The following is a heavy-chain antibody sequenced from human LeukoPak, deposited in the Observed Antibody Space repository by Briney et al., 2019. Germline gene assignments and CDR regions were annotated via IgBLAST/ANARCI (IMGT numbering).Heavy chain of an antibody. CDR1: GDTFTVYY. V-gene: IGHV1-2*02. CDR3: ARDLKRGYSSGRYSWGTASSNAY. J-gene: IGHJ4*02. Sequence: TVKLSRKASGDTFTVYYMHCVRQAPGQGLEGMGWINPHSGGTNYAQKFQGRVTMTRDTSISTASMELSSLRSEHTAVYSCARDLKRGYSSGRYSWGTASSNAYWGQGTLVTVSS. CDR2: INPHSGGT. D-gene: IGHD6-19*01.